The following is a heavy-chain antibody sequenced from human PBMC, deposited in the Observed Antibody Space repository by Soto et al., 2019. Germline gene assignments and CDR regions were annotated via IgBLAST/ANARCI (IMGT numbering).Heavy chain of an antibody. J-gene: IGHJ6*02. V-gene: IGHV3-9*01. D-gene: IGHD2-21*02. CDR1: GLSFDDYA. CDR3: AKSMGGTANGMGV. Sequence: GGSLRLSCAASGLSFDDYAMHWVRQVPGKGLKWVSGISWNGGSIGYADSVKGRFSISRDNAKNSLYLQINSLRVEDTALYYCAKSMGGTANGMGVWGQGT. CDR2: ISWNGGSI.